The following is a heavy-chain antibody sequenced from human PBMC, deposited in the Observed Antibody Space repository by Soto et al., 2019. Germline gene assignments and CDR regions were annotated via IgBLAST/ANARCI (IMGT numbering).Heavy chain of an antibody. CDR1: GGSISSGGYY. J-gene: IGHJ3*02. CDR2: IYYSGST. CDR3: ARDPRSGYYSSGYYYTGAFDI. V-gene: IGHV4-31*03. D-gene: IGHD3-22*01. Sequence: SETLSLTCTVSGGSISSGGYYWSWIRQHPGKGLEWIGYIYYSGSTYYNPSLKSRVTISVDTSKNQFSLKLSSVTAADTAVYYCARDPRSGYYSSGYYYTGAFDIWGKGTMVPVSS.